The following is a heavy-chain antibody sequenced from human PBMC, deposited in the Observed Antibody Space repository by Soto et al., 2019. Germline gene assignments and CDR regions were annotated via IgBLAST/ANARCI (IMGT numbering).Heavy chain of an antibody. V-gene: IGHV3-74*01. CDR2: MNSDGSTT. CDR1: GFTFGNSW. CDR3: ATAEVDY. J-gene: IGHJ4*02. Sequence: EVQLVESGGGLIQPGGSLRLSCAASGFTFGNSWMHWVRQAPGKGLEWVSRMNSDGSTTNYADSVKGRFTVSRDNAKYTLYLQTNSLRAEDTAVYYFATAEVDYWGPGTLVTFSS.